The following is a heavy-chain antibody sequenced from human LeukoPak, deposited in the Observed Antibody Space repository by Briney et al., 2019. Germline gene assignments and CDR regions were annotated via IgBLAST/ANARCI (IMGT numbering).Heavy chain of an antibody. CDR3: ARLKGGQLNDAFDI. CDR2: IYPGDADT. Sequence: GESLKISCKGSGYSFTSYWIGWVGQLPGKGLEWMGIIYPGDADTSYNPPFQGQFTISADKSISTDYLQWSSLKASDTAMYYCARLKGGQLNDAFDIWGQGTMVTVSS. CDR1: GYSFTSYW. J-gene: IGHJ3*02. V-gene: IGHV5-51*01. D-gene: IGHD1-1*01.